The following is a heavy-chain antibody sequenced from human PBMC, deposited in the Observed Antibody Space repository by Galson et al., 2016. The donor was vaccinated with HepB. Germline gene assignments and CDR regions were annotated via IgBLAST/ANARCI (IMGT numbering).Heavy chain of an antibody. CDR1: GFTFSTYA. J-gene: IGHJ3*02. CDR3: AKHFDYYGSGDVFDI. Sequence: LRLSCAASGFTFSTYAMTWVRQAPGKGLEWVSTISGPGGGTFYADSVKGRFTISRDNSRNTLFLLVNSLRIEDTAVYYCAKHFDYYGSGDVFDIWGQGTMVTVSS. D-gene: IGHD3-10*01. V-gene: IGHV3-23*01. CDR2: ISGPGGGT.